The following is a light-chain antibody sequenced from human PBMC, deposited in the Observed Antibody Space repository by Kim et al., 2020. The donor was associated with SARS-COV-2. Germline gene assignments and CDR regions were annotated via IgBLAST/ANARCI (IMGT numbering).Light chain of an antibody. J-gene: IGLJ1*01. CDR1: SSDVGGYNY. Sequence: QSVLTQPASVSGSPGQSITISCTGTSSDVGGYNYVSWYQQHPGKAPKLMIYDVTKRPSGVSYRFSGSKSGNTASLTISGLQAEDEADYYCSSYTTSSTYVLGTGTKVTVL. V-gene: IGLV2-14*01. CDR3: SSYTTSSTYV. CDR2: DVT.